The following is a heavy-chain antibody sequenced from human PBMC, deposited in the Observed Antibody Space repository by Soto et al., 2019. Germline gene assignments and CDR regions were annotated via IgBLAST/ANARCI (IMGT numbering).Heavy chain of an antibody. V-gene: IGHV4-34*01. CDR1: GGSFSGYY. Sequence: QVQLQQWGAGLLKPSETLSLTCAVYGGSFSGYYWSWIRQPPGKGLEWIGEINHSGSTNYNPSLKSRVTISVDTSKCRFSLKLSSVTAADTSVYYCARLRADLYCSSWYKGDYFDYWGQGTLVTVSS. CDR3: ARLRADLYCSSWYKGDYFDY. CDR2: INHSGST. D-gene: IGHD6-13*01. J-gene: IGHJ4*02.